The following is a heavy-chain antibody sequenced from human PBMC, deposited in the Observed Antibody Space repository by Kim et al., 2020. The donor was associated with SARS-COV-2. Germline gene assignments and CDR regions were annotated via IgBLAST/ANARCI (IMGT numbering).Heavy chain of an antibody. CDR3: AVLPTYFNVSAGYPLDY. J-gene: IGHJ4*02. D-gene: IGHD3-9*01. V-gene: IGHV3-23*01. Sequence: VKGRFTIARDNSKNQLYLQMNSLRAEDTAVYYCAVLPTYFNVSAGYPLDYWGQGTMVTVSS.